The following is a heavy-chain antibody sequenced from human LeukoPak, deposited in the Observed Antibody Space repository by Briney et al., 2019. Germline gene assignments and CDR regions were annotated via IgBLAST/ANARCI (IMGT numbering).Heavy chain of an antibody. CDR2: INPSGGST. D-gene: IGHD2-15*01. CDR3: AIAPYIYYYYMDV. Sequence: ASVKVSCKASGGTFSSYAISWVRQAPGQGLEWMGIINPSGGSTSYAQKFQGRVTMTRDTSTSTVYMELSSLRSEDTAVYYCAIAPYIYYYYMDVWGKGTTVTVSS. CDR1: GGTFSSYA. J-gene: IGHJ6*03. V-gene: IGHV1-46*01.